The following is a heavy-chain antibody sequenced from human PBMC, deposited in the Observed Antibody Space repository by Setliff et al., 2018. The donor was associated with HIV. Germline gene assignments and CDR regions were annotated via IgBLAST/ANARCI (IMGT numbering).Heavy chain of an antibody. D-gene: IGHD3-3*01. J-gene: IGHJ3*02. CDR2: ISTSGST. V-gene: IGHV4-4*09. Sequence: PSETLSLTCTASGGSINNFYWSWIRQPPGKGLEWIGYISTSGSTKYNPPLKSRVTILVDPSNNQFSLRLSSVTAADTAVYYCARHSDFWSEDAFDIWAQGTVVTVS. CDR1: GGSINNFY. CDR3: ARHSDFWSEDAFDI.